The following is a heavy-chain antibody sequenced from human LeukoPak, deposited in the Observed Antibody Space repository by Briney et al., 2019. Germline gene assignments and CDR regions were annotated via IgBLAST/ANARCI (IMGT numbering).Heavy chain of an antibody. CDR1: GYTFTSYY. Sequence: ASVKVSCKASGYTFTSYYVHWVRQAPGQGLEWMGIINPSGGSTSYAQKFQGRVTITADESTSTAYMELSSLRSEDTAVYYCARVEEYYYYGMDVWGQGTTVTVSS. V-gene: IGHV1-46*01. J-gene: IGHJ6*02. D-gene: IGHD3-3*01. CDR2: INPSGGST. CDR3: ARVEEYYYYGMDV.